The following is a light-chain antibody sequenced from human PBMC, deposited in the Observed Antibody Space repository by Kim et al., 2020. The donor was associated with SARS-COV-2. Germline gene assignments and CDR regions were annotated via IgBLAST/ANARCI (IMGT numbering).Light chain of an antibody. V-gene: IGLV1-51*01. J-gene: IGLJ2*01. CDR2: DNN. CDR1: SFKIGNNY. CDR3: GTWDSSLSAVV. Sequence: GQKVTISCTGSSFKIGNNYVSWYKQLPGTAPKLLIYDNNKGPSGIPDRFSGSKSGTSATLGITGLQTGDEADYYCGTWDSSLSAVVFGGGTQLTVL.